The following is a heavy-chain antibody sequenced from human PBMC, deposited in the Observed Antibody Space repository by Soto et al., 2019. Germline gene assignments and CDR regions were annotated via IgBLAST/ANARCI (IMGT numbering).Heavy chain of an antibody. CDR3: AKDRRAGGNYGFYSDF. D-gene: IGHD1-7*01. CDR1: GFTFKSYG. J-gene: IGHJ4*02. V-gene: IGHV3-23*01. CDR2: SSATGAGT. Sequence: GSLRLSGAASGFTFKSYGMTWVRQAPGKGLEWVSFSSATGAGTYYADSVKGPFTISRDNSKNTLYLQMTSLRADDTAVYYCAKDRRAGGNYGFYSDFWGQGALVTV.